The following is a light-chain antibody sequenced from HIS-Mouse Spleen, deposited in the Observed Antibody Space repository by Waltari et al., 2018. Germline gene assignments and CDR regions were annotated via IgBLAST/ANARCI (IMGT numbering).Light chain of an antibody. Sequence: QTVVTQEPSFSVSPGGTVTLPCCFRPGPVSTCYSPTWYQQTPGQAPRTLIYSTNTRSSGVPDRFSGSILGNKAALTITGAQADDESDYYCVLYMGSGIWVFGGGTKLTVL. J-gene: IGLJ3*02. CDR1: PGPVSTCYS. V-gene: IGLV8-61*01. CDR2: STN. CDR3: VLYMGSGIWV.